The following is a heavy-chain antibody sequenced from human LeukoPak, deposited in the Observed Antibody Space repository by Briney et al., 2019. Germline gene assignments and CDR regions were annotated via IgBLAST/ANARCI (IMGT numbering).Heavy chain of an antibody. Sequence: PSETLSLTCAVSGYSISSGYYWGWIRQPPGKGLEWIGSIYHSGSTYYNPSLKSRVTISVDASKNQFSLKLSSVTAADTAVYYCARSAWIGEFVDYWGQGTLVTVSS. D-gene: IGHD3-10*01. CDR1: GYSISSGYY. CDR3: ARSAWIGEFVDY. V-gene: IGHV4-38-2*01. J-gene: IGHJ4*02. CDR2: IYHSGST.